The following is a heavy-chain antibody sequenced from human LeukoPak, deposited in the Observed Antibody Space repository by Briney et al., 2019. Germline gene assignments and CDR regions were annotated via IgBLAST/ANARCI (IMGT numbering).Heavy chain of an antibody. D-gene: IGHD5-18*01. Sequence: ASVKVSCKXSGYTLTELSMHWVRQAPGKGLEWMGGFDPEDGETIYAQKFQGRVTMTEDTPTDTAYMELSSLRSEDTAVYYCATDNSYGYPFDYWGQGTLVTVSS. CDR1: GYTLTELS. J-gene: IGHJ4*02. CDR2: FDPEDGET. V-gene: IGHV1-24*01. CDR3: ATDNSYGYPFDY.